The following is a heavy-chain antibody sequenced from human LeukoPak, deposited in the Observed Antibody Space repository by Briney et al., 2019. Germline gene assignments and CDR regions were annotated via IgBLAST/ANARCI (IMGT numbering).Heavy chain of an antibody. V-gene: IGHV3-23*01. CDR2: ITGSGGDT. CDR1: GFTFSSYA. CDR3: AKGSTTSRPYYFDC. D-gene: IGHD2-2*01. J-gene: IGHJ4*02. Sequence: GGSLRLSCAASGFTFSSYAMSWIRQAPGEGLEWVSAITGSGGDTYHAESVKGRFTISRDNSKNTLYLQMSSLRAEDTAVYYRAKGSTTSRPYYFDCWGQGTLVTVSS.